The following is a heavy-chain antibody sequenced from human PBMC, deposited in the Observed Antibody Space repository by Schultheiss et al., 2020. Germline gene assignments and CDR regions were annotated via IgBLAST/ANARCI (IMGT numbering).Heavy chain of an antibody. Sequence: SETLSLTCTVSGGSISSGGYYWSWIRQPPGKGLEWIGEINHSGSTNYNPSLKSRVTISVDTSKNQFSLKLSSVTAADTAVYYCARVCGYGCSGGSRNWFDPWGQGTLVTVSS. J-gene: IGHJ5*02. CDR2: INHSGST. V-gene: IGHV4-39*07. CDR3: ARVCGYGCSGGSRNWFDP. CDR1: GGSISSGGYY. D-gene: IGHD2-15*01.